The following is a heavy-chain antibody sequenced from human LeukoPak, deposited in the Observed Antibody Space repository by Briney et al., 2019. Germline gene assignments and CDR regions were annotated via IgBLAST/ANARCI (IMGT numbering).Heavy chain of an antibody. D-gene: IGHD6-19*01. CDR2: INSDVSSK. V-gene: IGHV3-74*01. J-gene: IGHJ5*02. CDR1: LFTFSCYW. Sequence: PGGSLRHSCAASLFTFSCYWMHWVRQAPGKGLAWVSRINSDVSSKTYPDSVKGRFAIPSDNAKKTRYLQRTSRRAEPPAVNNCPREGAVASTQLNWSDRWGQRTLLSVSS. CDR3: PREGAVASTQLNWSDR.